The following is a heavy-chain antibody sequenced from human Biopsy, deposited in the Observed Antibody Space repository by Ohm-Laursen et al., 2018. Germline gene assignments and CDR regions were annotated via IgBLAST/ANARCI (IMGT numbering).Heavy chain of an antibody. J-gene: IGHJ6*02. D-gene: IGHD2-15*01. Sequence: SVKVSCKASGYTFTVYYIHWVRQVPGQGLEWIGWINPNSGATNSAQNFQGRVTMTKDTSLNTAYMEFSRLRSDDTAVYYCARDRYRWDIAAVVAAHYNEKYYALDVWGQGTTVTVSS. CDR2: INPNSGAT. CDR3: ARDRYRWDIAAVVAAHYNEKYYALDV. CDR1: GYTFTVYY. V-gene: IGHV1-2*02.